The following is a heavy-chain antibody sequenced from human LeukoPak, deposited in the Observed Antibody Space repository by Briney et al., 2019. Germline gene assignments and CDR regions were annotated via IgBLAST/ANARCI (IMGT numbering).Heavy chain of an antibody. CDR2: ISSSGSTI. CDR3: ARGTYYYASGTYGGGLDY. V-gene: IGHV3-48*04. D-gene: IGHD3-10*01. CDR1: GFTFRSYS. Sequence: PGGSLRLSCVASGFTFRSYSMNWVRQAPGKGLEWVSYISSSGSTIYCADSVKGRFTISRDNAKSSLYPQMNGLRAEDTAVYYCARGTYYYASGTYGGGLDYWGQGTLVTVSS. J-gene: IGHJ4*02.